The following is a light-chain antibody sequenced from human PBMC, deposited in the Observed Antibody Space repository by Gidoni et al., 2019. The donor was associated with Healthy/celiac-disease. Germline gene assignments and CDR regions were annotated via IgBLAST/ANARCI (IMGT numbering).Light chain of an antibody. V-gene: IGKV3-11*01. CDR3: QQRSNWPWT. Sequence: EIVLTQSPATLSLSPGERATLSCRASQSVSSYLAWYQQKPGQPPRLLIYDASNRATGIPARFSGSVSGTDFTLTISSLEPEDFAVYYCQQRSNWPWTFGQGTKVEIK. CDR2: DAS. CDR1: QSVSSY. J-gene: IGKJ1*01.